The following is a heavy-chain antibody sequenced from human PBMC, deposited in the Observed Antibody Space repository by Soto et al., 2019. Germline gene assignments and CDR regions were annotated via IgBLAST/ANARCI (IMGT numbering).Heavy chain of an antibody. CDR2: ISYDGSNK. J-gene: IGHJ4*02. CDR3: AKDWYSNGDY. D-gene: IGHD4-4*01. V-gene: IGHV3-30*18. CDR1: GFTFSSYG. Sequence: QVQLVESGGGVVQPGRSLRLSCEASGFTFSSYGMHWVRQAPGQGLEWVAVISYDGSNKYYADSVKDRFTISRDNSKNTLYLQMNSQRAEDTAVYYCAKDWYSNGDYWGQGTLVTVSS.